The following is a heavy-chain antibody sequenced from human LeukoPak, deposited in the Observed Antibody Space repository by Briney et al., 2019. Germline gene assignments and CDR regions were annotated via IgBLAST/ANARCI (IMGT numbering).Heavy chain of an antibody. V-gene: IGHV1-69*05. CDR1: GGTFSRYA. Sequence: SVKVSCKASGGTFSRYAISWVRQAPGQGLEWMGGIIPIFGTANYAQKFQGRVTITTDESTSTAYMELSSLRSEDTAVYYCASERYCSSTSCYLPINWFDPWGQGTLVTVSS. CDR2: IIPIFGTA. CDR3: ASERYCSSTSCYLPINWFDP. J-gene: IGHJ5*02. D-gene: IGHD2-2*01.